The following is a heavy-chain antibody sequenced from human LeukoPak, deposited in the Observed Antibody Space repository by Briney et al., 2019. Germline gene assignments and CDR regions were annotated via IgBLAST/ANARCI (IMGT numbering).Heavy chain of an antibody. J-gene: IGHJ3*02. V-gene: IGHV1-69*04. CDR3: ARAGATFDAFDI. Sequence: ASVKVSCKASGGTFSSYAIIWVRQAPGQGLEWMGRIIPILGIANYAQKFQGRVTITADKSTSTAYMELSSLRSEDTAVYYCARAGATFDAFDIWGQGTMVTVSS. CDR2: IIPILGIA. CDR1: GGTFSSYA.